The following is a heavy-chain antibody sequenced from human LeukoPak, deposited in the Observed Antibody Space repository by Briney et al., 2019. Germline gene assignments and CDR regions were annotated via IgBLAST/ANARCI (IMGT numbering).Heavy chain of an antibody. J-gene: IGHJ5*02. CDR2: ISSSNSYI. CDR1: GFTFSSYW. V-gene: IGHV3-21*01. CDR3: ARGGSGWT. D-gene: IGHD6-19*01. Sequence: GGSLRLSCAASGFTFSSYWMSWVRQAPGKGLEWVSSISSSNSYIYYADSVKGRFTISRDNAKNSLYLQMNSLRAEDTAVYYCARGGSGWTWGQGTLVTVSS.